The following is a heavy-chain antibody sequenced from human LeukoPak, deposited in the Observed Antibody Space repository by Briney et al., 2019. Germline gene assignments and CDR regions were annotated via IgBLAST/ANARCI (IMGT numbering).Heavy chain of an antibody. CDR1: GGSISSSSYY. Sequence: SETLSLTCTVSGGSISSSSYYWGWIRQPPGKGLEWIGSIYYSGSTYYNPSLKSRVTISVDTSKNQFSLKLSSVTAADTAAYYCARLHPLHQYSSSWYWFDPWGQGTLVTVSS. V-gene: IGHV4-39*01. D-gene: IGHD6-13*01. CDR3: ARLHPLHQYSSSWYWFDP. J-gene: IGHJ5*02. CDR2: IYYSGST.